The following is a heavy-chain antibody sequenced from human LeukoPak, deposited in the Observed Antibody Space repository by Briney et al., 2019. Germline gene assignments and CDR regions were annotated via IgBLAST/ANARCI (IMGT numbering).Heavy chain of an antibody. CDR2: INQDGTEQ. Sequence: GGSLRLSCIASGFTFSDHWMSWVRQAPGKGLEWVANINQDGTEQYYLGSVKGRFTISRDNGKNSVDLQMNSLRVEDTAVYYYARGAFDPWGQGTLVTVSS. V-gene: IGHV3-7*01. J-gene: IGHJ5*02. CDR3: ARGAFDP. CDR1: GFTFSDHW.